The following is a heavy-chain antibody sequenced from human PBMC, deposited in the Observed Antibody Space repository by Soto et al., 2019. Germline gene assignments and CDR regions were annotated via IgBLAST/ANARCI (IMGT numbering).Heavy chain of an antibody. CDR3: ARAPPEYSSPSLQYYYGMDV. D-gene: IGHD6-6*01. V-gene: IGHV1-69*13. CDR2: IIPIFGTA. CDR1: GGTFSSYA. J-gene: IGHJ6*02. Sequence: GASVKVSCKASGGTFSSYAISWVRQAPGQGLEWMGGIIPIFGTANYAQKFQGRVTITADESTSTAYMELSSLRSEDTAVYYCARAPPEYSSPSLQYYYGMDVWGQGTTVTVSS.